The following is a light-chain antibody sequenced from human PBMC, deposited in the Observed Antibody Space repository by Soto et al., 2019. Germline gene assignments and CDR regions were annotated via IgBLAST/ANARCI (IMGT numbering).Light chain of an antibody. CDR2: EAS. CDR1: SSDVGSYNL. V-gene: IGLV2-23*01. Sequence: QSALTQPASVSGSPGQSITISCTGTSSDVGSYNLVSWYQQHPGKTPKLMIYEASKRPSGVSDRFFGSKSGNTASLTISGLQDEDEDDYYCCSYAGSTTFVIFGGGTKLTVL. J-gene: IGLJ2*01. CDR3: CSYAGSTTFVI.